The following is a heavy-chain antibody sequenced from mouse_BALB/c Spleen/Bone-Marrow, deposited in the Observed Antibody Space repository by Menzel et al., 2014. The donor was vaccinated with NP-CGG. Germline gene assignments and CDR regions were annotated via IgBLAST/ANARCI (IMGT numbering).Heavy chain of an antibody. D-gene: IGHD1-1*01. Sequence: VQLQQSGAELAKPGASVKMSCKASGYTFTNYWMHWVKQRPGQGLEWIGYINPSTGYTEYNQKFKDKATLTADKSSSTAYMQLSSLTSEDSAVYYCARIYYYGRDYWXQXXXLTXSX. V-gene: IGHV1-7*01. CDR1: GYTFTNYW. J-gene: IGHJ2*01. CDR2: INPSTGYT. CDR3: ARIYYYGRDY.